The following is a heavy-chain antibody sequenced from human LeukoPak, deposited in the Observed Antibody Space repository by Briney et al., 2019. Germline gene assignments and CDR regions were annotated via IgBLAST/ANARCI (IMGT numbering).Heavy chain of an antibody. D-gene: IGHD3-9*01. Sequence: GGSLRLSCAASGFTFSIYSMNWVRQAPGKGLEWVSSISSSSSYIYYAVSVKGRFTISRDNAKNSLYLQMNSLRAEDTAVCYCARDGLRYFDWLFIWGQGTLVTVSS. CDR3: ARDGLRYFDWLFI. CDR2: ISSSSSYI. J-gene: IGHJ4*02. V-gene: IGHV3-21*01. CDR1: GFTFSIYS.